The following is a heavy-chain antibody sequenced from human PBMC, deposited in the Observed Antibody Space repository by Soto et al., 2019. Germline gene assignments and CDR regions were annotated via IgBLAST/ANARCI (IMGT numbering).Heavy chain of an antibody. D-gene: IGHD1-26*01. CDR2: ISDSGSNT. V-gene: IGHV3-48*01. Sequence: GGSLRLSCAAFGFKISSSSMNWVRQAPGRGLEWVAYISDSGSNTLYADSVKGRFTVSRDTAKNTLYLQMNSLSAEDTAVYYCASLFASTYYPRPFDYWGQGTQVTVSA. CDR1: GFKISSSS. CDR3: ASLFASTYYPRPFDY. J-gene: IGHJ4*02.